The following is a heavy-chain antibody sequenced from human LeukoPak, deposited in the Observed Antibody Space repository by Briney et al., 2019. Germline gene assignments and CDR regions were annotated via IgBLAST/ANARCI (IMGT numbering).Heavy chain of an antibody. J-gene: IGHJ4*02. CDR1: GFTFSNYA. CDR3: AKDSGSYYFDY. D-gene: IGHD1-26*01. V-gene: IGHV3-23*01. Sequence: GGSLRLSSAASGFTFSNYAMSWGPPAPRKRLEWVSAITGSGDGTYYADSVNGRFTISRDNSKNTLYLLMNSLRAEDTAVYYCAKDSGSYYFDYWGQGALVTVSS. CDR2: ITGSGDGT.